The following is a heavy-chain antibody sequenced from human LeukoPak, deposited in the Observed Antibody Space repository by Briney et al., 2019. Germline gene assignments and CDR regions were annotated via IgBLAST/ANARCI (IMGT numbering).Heavy chain of an antibody. D-gene: IGHD6-13*01. Sequence: GESLKISCKGSGYSFTSYWIGWVRQMPGKGLEWMGIIYPGDSDTRYSPSFQGQVTISADKFISTAYLQWSSLKASDTAMYYCARRMLSGAAASPWFDPWGQGTLVTVSS. CDR3: ARRMLSGAAASPWFDP. J-gene: IGHJ5*02. CDR2: IYPGDSDT. CDR1: GYSFTSYW. V-gene: IGHV5-51*01.